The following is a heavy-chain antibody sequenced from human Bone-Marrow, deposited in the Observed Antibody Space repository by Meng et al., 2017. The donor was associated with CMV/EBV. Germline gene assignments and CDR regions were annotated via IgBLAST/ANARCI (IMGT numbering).Heavy chain of an antibody. D-gene: IGHD5-24*01. Sequence: GGSLRLSCTGSGVILSDHWMTWIRQAPGKGLECVANINQDGGERHYVDSVKGRFTISRDNAKNSLYLQMNSLRAEDTAVYYCARIDRDGYDYYFDYWGQGTLVTVSS. CDR2: INQDGGER. J-gene: IGHJ4*02. V-gene: IGHV3-7*01. CDR1: GVILSDHW. CDR3: ARIDRDGYDYYFDY.